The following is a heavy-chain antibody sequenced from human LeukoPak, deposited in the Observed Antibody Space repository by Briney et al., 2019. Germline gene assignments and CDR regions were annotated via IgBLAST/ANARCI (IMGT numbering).Heavy chain of an antibody. CDR1: GFIFSSYS. Sequence: GGSLRLSCAAPGFIFSSYSMNWVRQAPGKGLEWVSSISTSSSYIDYADSVKGRFTISRDNAKNSLYLQMNSLRAEDTAVYYCAREYGGFDCWGQGTLVTVSS. CDR2: ISTSSSYI. CDR3: AREYGGFDC. J-gene: IGHJ4*02. D-gene: IGHD4-23*01. V-gene: IGHV3-21*01.